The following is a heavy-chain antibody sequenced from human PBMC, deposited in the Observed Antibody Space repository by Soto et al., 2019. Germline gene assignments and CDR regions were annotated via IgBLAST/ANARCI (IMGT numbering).Heavy chain of an antibody. CDR3: VRSGDNYNLLDS. CDR1: GFTLVDHY. CDR2: SSNSGSFT. D-gene: IGHD1-1*01. Sequence: GSXRLSCPASGFTLVDHYMSWIRQAPGKGLEWIGYSSNSGSFTRYADSVKGRFSISRDNAKNSLYLQINSLGGDDTAIYYCVRSGDNYNLLDSWGQGTPVTVSS. J-gene: IGHJ4*02. V-gene: IGHV3-11*06.